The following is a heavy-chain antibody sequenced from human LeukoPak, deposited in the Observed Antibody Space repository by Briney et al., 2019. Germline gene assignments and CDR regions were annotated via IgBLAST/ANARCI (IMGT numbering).Heavy chain of an antibody. CDR1: GFTFSSYW. D-gene: IGHD3-16*02. CDR2: IKQDGSEK. CDR3: VRGASLAYYMDV. Sequence: GGSPRLSCAASGFTFSSYWMSWVRQAPGKGLEWVANIKQDGSEKYYVDSVKGRFTISRDDAKNTVHLQMYSLGAEDSAVYYCVRGASLAYYMDVWGKGTTVTVSS. J-gene: IGHJ6*03. V-gene: IGHV3-7*01.